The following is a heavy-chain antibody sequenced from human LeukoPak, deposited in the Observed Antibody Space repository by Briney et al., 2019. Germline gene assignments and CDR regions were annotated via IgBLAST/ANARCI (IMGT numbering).Heavy chain of an antibody. CDR1: GFTVSSNY. V-gene: IGHV3-53*01. Sequence: GGSLRLSCAASGFTVSSNYMSWVRQAPGKGLEWVSVIYSGGSTYYADSVKGRFTISRDNSKNTLYLQMNSLRAEDTAVYYCANPSGSYSGPYYMDVWGKGTTVTVSS. D-gene: IGHD1-26*01. J-gene: IGHJ6*03. CDR3: ANPSGSYSGPYYMDV. CDR2: IYSGGST.